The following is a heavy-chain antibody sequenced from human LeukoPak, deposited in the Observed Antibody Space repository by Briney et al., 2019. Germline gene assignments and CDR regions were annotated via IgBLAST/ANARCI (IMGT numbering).Heavy chain of an antibody. V-gene: IGHV1-2*02. CDR2: INPNSGGT. J-gene: IGHJ4*02. Sequence: ASVKVSCEASGYTFTGYYMHWVRQAPGQGLEWMGWINPNSGGTNYAQKFQGRVTMTRDTSISTAYMELSRLRSDDTAVYYCARVMVEMATIYYFDYWGQGTLVTVSS. D-gene: IGHD2-8*01. CDR3: ARVMVEMATIYYFDY. CDR1: GYTFTGYY.